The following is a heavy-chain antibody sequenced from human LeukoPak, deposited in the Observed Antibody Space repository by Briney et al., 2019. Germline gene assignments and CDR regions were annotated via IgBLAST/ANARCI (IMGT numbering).Heavy chain of an antibody. Sequence: PGGSLRLSCAASGFTFSSYSMNWVRQAPGKGLEWVSSISSSSSYIYYADSVKGRFTISRDNAKNSLYLQMNSLRAEDTAVHYCARDRGATAHFDYWGQGTLVTVSS. V-gene: IGHV3-21*01. CDR2: ISSSSSYI. CDR1: GFTFSSYS. J-gene: IGHJ4*02. D-gene: IGHD5-12*01. CDR3: ARDRGATAHFDY.